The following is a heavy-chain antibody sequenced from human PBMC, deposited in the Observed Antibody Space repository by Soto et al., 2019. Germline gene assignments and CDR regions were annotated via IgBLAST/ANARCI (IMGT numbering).Heavy chain of an antibody. D-gene: IGHD2-15*01. CDR3: AYLPCSGGSCYWFSFSGMDV. J-gene: IGHJ6*02. Sequence: QITLKESDPTLVKPTQTLTLTCTFSGFSLSTSGVGVAWIRQPPGKALEWLALIYWDDDKRHRPSLESRLTITKDTSKNQVVLTMTNMDSVDTATYYCAYLPCSGGSCYWFSFSGMDVWGQGTTVTVSS. V-gene: IGHV2-5*02. CDR1: GFSLSTSGVG. CDR2: IYWDDDK.